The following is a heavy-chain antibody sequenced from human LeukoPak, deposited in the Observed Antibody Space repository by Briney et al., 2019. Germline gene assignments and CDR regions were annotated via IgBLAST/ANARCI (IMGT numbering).Heavy chain of an antibody. Sequence: SETLSLTCAVYGGSFSGYYWSWIRQPPGKGLEWIGEINHSGSTNYNPSLKSRVTISVDTSKNQFSLKLSSVTAADTAVYYCARAGEYFDWLLYFDYWGQGTLVTVSS. V-gene: IGHV4-34*01. D-gene: IGHD3-9*01. CDR1: GGSFSGYY. CDR2: INHSGST. CDR3: ARAGEYFDWLLYFDY. J-gene: IGHJ4*02.